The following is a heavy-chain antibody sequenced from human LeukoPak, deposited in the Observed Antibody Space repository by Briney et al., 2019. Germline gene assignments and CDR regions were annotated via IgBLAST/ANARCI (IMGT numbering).Heavy chain of an antibody. D-gene: IGHD6-19*01. J-gene: IGHJ4*02. V-gene: IGHV3-23*01. CDR3: AKDPSIAVAGIFDY. CDR2: ISGSGGST. CDR1: GFTFSSYA. Sequence: PGGSLRLSCAASGFTFSSYAMSWVRQAPGKGLEGVSVISGSGGSTYYADSVKGRFTISRDNFKNTLYLQMNSLRAEDTAVYYCAKDPSIAVAGIFDYWGQGTLVTVSS.